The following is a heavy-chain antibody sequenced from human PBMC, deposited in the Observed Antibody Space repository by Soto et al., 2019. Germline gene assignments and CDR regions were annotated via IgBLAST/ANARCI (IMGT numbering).Heavy chain of an antibody. CDR3: AKEGQRCDILTCYRSYYGMGV. CDR1: GFTFSSYG. CDR2: ISYDGSNK. Sequence: QVQLVESGGGVVQPGRSLRLSCAASGFTFSSYGMHWVRQAPGKGLEWVAVISYDGSNKYYADSVKGRFTIFRDNSKNTLYLQNTRLRAEDTAVYYSAKEGQRCDILTCYRSYYGMGVWGRGTTVTVSS. D-gene: IGHD3-9*01. J-gene: IGHJ6*02. V-gene: IGHV3-30*18.